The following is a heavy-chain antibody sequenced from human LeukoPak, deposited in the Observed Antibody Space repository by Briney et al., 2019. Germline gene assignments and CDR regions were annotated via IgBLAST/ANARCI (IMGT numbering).Heavy chain of an antibody. V-gene: IGHV3-30-3*01. D-gene: IGHD2-2*01. CDR3: ARAPNGVYCTSSSCHLDY. CDR2: ISYDGTNK. CDR1: GFTFSSYG. J-gene: IGHJ4*02. Sequence: GGSLRLSCTASGFTFSSYGFHWVRQAPGEGLEWVALISYDGTNKYYADSVKGRFTVSRDNSKNTLFLQMNSLRSEDAAVYYCARAPNGVYCTSSSCHLDYWGQGTLVTVSP.